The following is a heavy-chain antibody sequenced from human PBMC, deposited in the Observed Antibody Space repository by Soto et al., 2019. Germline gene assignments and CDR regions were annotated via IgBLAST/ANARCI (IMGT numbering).Heavy chain of an antibody. CDR1: GFTFSNYN. V-gene: IGHV3-48*02. CDR3: AGFPYGGNTGS. J-gene: IGHJ5*02. D-gene: IGHD4-17*01. Sequence: EVQLVESGGGLVQPGGSLRLSCAASGFTFSNYNMNWVRQAPGKGLEWVSYISSSSSSVYYADSVKGRFTISRDNAKNAPYLQMNSLRDEHTAGYYCAGFPYGGNTGSWGQGTMVTVS. CDR2: ISSSSSSV.